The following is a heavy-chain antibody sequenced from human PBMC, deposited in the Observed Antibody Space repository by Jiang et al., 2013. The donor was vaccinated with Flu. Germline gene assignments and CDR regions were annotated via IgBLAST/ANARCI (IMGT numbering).Heavy chain of an antibody. CDR3: AKDWGVLKVFDI. D-gene: IGHD3-16*01. J-gene: IGHJ3*02. CDR1: GYTFIYSA. CDR2: INAGNGNT. Sequence: KVSCKASGYTFIYSAIHWVRQAPGQRLEWMGWINAGNGNTKYSQTFQGRVTITRDTSASTVYMELSSLRSEDTAVYYCAKDWGVLKVFDIWGQGTMVIVSS. V-gene: IGHV1-3*01.